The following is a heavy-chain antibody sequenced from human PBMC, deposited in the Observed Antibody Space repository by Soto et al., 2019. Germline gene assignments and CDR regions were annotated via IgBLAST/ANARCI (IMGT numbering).Heavy chain of an antibody. Sequence: GGSLRLSCAASGFTVSSNYMSWVRQAPGKGLEWVSVIYSGGSTYYADSVKGRFTISRDNSKNTLYPQMNSLRAEDTAVYYCARDLSPPRGYCSGGSCYSVPYWGQGTLVTVSS. CDR2: IYSGGST. J-gene: IGHJ4*02. CDR1: GFTVSSNY. D-gene: IGHD2-15*01. V-gene: IGHV3-53*01. CDR3: ARDLSPPRGYCSGGSCYSVPY.